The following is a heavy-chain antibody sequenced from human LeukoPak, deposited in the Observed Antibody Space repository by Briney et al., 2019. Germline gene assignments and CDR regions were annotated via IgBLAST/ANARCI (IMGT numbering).Heavy chain of an antibody. CDR2: IYTSGST. D-gene: IGHD4-17*01. CDR3: ARDQDGTVTTGYYYYYMDV. V-gene: IGHV4-4*07. J-gene: IGHJ6*03. CDR1: GYSISSGYY. Sequence: PSETLSLTCAVSGYSISSGYYWGWIRQPAGKGLEWIGRIYTSGSTNYNPSLKSRVTMSVDTSKNQFSLKLSSVTAADTAVYYCARDQDGTVTTGYYYYYMDVWGKGTTVTVSS.